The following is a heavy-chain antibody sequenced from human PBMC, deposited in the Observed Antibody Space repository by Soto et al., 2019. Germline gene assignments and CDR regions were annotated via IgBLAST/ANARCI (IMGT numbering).Heavy chain of an antibody. CDR2: ISYDGSNK. V-gene: IGHV3-30-3*01. J-gene: IGHJ6*02. CDR1: GFTFSSYA. D-gene: IGHD2-15*01. Sequence: PGGSLRLSCAASGFTFSSYAMHWVRQAPGKGLEWVAVISYDGSNKYYADSVKGRFTISRDNSKNTLYLQMNSLRAEDTAVYYCAALYCSGGSCYSSPYYYYGMDVWGQGTTVTVSS. CDR3: AALYCSGGSCYSSPYYYYGMDV.